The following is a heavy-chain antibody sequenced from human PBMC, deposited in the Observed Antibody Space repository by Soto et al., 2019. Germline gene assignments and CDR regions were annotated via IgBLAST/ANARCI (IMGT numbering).Heavy chain of an antibody. CDR2: LSRSGNTI. CDR1: GFTFGDYE. V-gene: IGHV3-11*01. Sequence: QVQLVESGGGLVQPGGSLRLSCAASGFTFGDYEMSWIRQAAGKGPEWVSFLSRSGNTIYYADSVKGRFSISRDNAENSLYLQMESLRVEDTATYFCARSSGWCEADAFDMWGQGTMVTVSA. CDR3: ARSSGWCEADAFDM. J-gene: IGHJ3*02. D-gene: IGHD6-19*01.